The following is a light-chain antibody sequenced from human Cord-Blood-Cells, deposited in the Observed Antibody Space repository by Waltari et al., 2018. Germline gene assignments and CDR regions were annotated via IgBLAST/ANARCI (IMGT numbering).Light chain of an antibody. J-gene: IGLJ3*02. CDR2: EGS. V-gene: IGLV2-23*01. CDR3: CSYAGSSTWV. CDR1: SSDVGSYNL. Sequence: QSALTQPASVPGSPGQSITISCPRTSSDVGSYNLVSWYQQHPGKAPKLMIYEGSKRPSGVSNRFSGSKSGNTASLTISGLQAEDEADYYCCSYAGSSTWVFGGGTKLTVL.